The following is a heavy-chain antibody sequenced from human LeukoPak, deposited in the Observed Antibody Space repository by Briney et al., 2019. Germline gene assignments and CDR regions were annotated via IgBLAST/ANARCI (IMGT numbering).Heavy chain of an antibody. CDR3: ARGVSGSYFDAFDI. D-gene: IGHD1-26*01. Sequence: ASVKVSCKASGYTFTGYYMHWVRQAPGQGLEWMGWINPNSGGTNYAQKFQGWVTMTRDTSISTAYMEVSRLRSDDTAVYYCARGVSGSYFDAFDIWGQGTMDTVSS. V-gene: IGHV1-2*04. CDR2: INPNSGGT. CDR1: GYTFTGYY. J-gene: IGHJ3*02.